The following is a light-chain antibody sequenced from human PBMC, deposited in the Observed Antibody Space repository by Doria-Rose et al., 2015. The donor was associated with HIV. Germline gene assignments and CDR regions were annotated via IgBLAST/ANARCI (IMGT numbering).Light chain of an antibody. CDR3: HQYGSSWT. CDR2: DGS. J-gene: IGKJ1*01. V-gene: IGKV3-20*01. CDR1: QSFSSTY. Sequence: TQSPGTLSLSPGERATLSCRASQSFSSTYLAWYQQQPGQAPSLLIYDGSTRATGIPDRFSASWSGTDFILTINRLEPEDFALYYCHQYGSSWTFGQGTKVEI.